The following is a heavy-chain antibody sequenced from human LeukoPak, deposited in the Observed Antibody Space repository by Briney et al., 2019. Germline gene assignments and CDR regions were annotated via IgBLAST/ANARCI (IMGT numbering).Heavy chain of an antibody. Sequence: SQTLSLTCTVSGDSISSGNYWGWIRQPPGKGLEWIGSIFHTGSTYYNLSLKSRVTISVDTSKNQFSLKLSSVTAADTAVYYCAREPNYYDSSGYSDPGAFDIWGQGTMVTVSS. CDR2: IFHTGST. D-gene: IGHD3-22*01. V-gene: IGHV4-38-2*02. J-gene: IGHJ3*02. CDR3: AREPNYYDSSGYSDPGAFDI. CDR1: GDSISSGNY.